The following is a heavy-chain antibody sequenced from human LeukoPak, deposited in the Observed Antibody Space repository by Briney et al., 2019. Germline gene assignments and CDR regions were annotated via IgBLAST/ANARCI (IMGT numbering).Heavy chain of an antibody. J-gene: IGHJ3*02. V-gene: IGHV1-2*02. CDR3: ARDGRRAFDI. CDR1: GYTFTGYY. CDR2: ISPKGGGT. D-gene: IGHD1-1*01. Sequence: ASVNVFCRASGYTFTGYYMHWVRQAPGQGLEWMGWISPKGGGTNFAQKFQGRVNMTRDTSINTAYMDLSRLRSDDTAVYYCARDGRRAFDIWGQGTMVTVSS.